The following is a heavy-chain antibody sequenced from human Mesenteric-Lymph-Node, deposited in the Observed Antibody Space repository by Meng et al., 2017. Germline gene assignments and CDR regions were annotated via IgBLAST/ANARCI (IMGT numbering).Heavy chain of an antibody. D-gene: IGHD4-11*01. J-gene: IGHJ4*02. Sequence: QVQLVQSGAEVQKPGAPVKASCKASGYTFPVYYMHWVRQAPGQGLEWMGRINPHTGGINYAQEFQGRVAMTRDTSISTAYMELSRLRTDDTAVYYCAKIGSNHQFDLWGQGTLVTVSS. CDR2: INPHTGGI. CDR3: AKIGSNHQFDL. V-gene: IGHV1-2*06. CDR1: GYTFPVYY.